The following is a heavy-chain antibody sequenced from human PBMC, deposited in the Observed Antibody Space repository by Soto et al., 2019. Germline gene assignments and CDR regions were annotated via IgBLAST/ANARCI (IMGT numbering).Heavy chain of an antibody. CDR1: GFTFSSYA. V-gene: IGHV3-23*01. Sequence: PGGSLRLSCAASGFTFSSYAMSWVRQAPGKGLEWVSAISGSGGSTYYADSVKGRFTISRDNSKNTLYLQMNSLRAEDTAVYYFAKEPWGMTTVVKGVFDYWGQGTLVTVSS. CDR2: ISGSGGST. CDR3: AKEPWGMTTVVKGVFDY. D-gene: IGHD4-17*01. J-gene: IGHJ4*02.